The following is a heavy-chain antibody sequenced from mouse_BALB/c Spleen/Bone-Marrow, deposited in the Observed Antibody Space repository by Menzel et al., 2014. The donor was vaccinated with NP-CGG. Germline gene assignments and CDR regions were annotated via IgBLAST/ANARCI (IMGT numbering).Heavy chain of an antibody. Sequence: DVQLQESGGGLVQPGGSLKLSCAASGFDFSRYWMSWVRQAPGKGLEWIGAINPDSNTINYTPSLQDKFIISRDNAKNTLYLQMSKVKSEDTALYYCARLGYDGWFAYWGQGTLVTVSA. CDR1: GFDFSRYW. CDR3: ARLGYDGWFAY. V-gene: IGHV4-1*02. CDR2: INPDSNTI. D-gene: IGHD2-2*01. J-gene: IGHJ3*01.